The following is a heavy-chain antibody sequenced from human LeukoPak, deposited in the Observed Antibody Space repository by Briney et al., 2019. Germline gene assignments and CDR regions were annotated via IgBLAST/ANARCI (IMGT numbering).Heavy chain of an antibody. D-gene: IGHD4-17*01. V-gene: IGHV3-30-3*01. J-gene: IGHJ6*02. CDR3: ARALDYGDLPFYYYYGLDV. Sequence: GGSLRLSCAASGFTFSSYARHWVRQAPGKGLEWVAVISYDGSNKYYADSVKGRFTISRDNSKNTLYLQMNSLRAEDTAVYYCARALDYGDLPFYYYYGLDVWGQGTTVTVSS. CDR1: GFTFSSYA. CDR2: ISYDGSNK.